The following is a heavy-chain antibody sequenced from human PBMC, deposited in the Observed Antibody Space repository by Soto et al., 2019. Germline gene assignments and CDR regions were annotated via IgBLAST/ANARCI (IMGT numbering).Heavy chain of an antibody. V-gene: IGHV4-59*08. Sequence: SETLSLTCTVSGGSISTYYWSWIRQPPGKGLEWIGYIHYSGSTNYNPSLKSRVAISVDTSKNQFSLKLASVTAADTAVYYCARRYYGGNYWYFDLWGRGTLVTVS. CDR1: GGSISTYY. D-gene: IGHD4-17*01. CDR3: ARRYYGGNYWYFDL. CDR2: IHYSGST. J-gene: IGHJ2*01.